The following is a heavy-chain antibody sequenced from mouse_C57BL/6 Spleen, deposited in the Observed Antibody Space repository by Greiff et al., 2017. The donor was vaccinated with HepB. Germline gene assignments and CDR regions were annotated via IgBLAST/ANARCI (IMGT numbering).Heavy chain of an antibody. V-gene: IGHV1-64*01. CDR3: ARALCDYEAYFAD. CDR1: GYTFTSYW. Sequence: QVQLQQPGAELVKPGASVKLSCKASGYTFTSYWMHWVKQRPGQGLEWIGMIHPNSGSTNYNEKFKSKATLTVDKSSSTAYMQLSSLTSEDSSVYYCARALCDYEAYFADWGQTTLVTASA. CDR2: IHPNSGST. J-gene: IGHJ3*01. D-gene: IGHD2-4*01.